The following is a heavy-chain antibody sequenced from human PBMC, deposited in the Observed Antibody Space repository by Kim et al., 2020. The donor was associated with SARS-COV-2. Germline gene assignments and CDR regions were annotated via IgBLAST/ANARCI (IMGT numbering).Heavy chain of an antibody. D-gene: IGHD6-19*01. CDR1: GFTFDDYA. J-gene: IGHJ4*02. V-gene: IGHV3-9*01. CDR2: ISWNSGSI. Sequence: GGSLRLSCAASGFTFDDYAMHWVRQAPGKGLEWVSGISWNSGSIGYADSVKGRFTISRDNAKNSLYLQMNSLRAEDTALYYCAKGGGAVAGTIDYWGQGTLVTVSS. CDR3: AKGGGAVAGTIDY.